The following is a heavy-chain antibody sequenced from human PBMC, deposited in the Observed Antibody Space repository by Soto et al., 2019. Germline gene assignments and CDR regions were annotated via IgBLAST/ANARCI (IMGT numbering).Heavy chain of an antibody. J-gene: IGHJ4*02. CDR2: ISSSSSYI. V-gene: IGHV3-21*01. CDR3: ARLVGATDFDY. D-gene: IGHD1-26*01. CDR1: GFTFSSYS. Sequence: GGSLRLSCAAPGFTFSSYSMNWVRQAPGKGLEWVSSISSSSSYIYYADSVKGRFTISRDNAKNSLYLQMNSLRAEDTAVYYCARLVGATDFDYWGQGTLVTVSS.